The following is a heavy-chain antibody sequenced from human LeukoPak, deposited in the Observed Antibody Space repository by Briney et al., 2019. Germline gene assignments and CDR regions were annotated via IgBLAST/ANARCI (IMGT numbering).Heavy chain of an antibody. CDR2: VNPISGRT. J-gene: IGHJ4*02. CDR3: GRVLAPKIDLFDS. V-gene: IGHV1-2*02. Sequence: ASVKVSCKASGYTFTSYAMHWVRQAPGQGLEWMGWVNPISGRTQYAQRFQGRVTMTRDTSITTAYMELSSLTSDDTAVYYCGRVLAPKIDLFDSWGQGTLVTVSS. CDR1: GYTFTSYA. D-gene: IGHD5-12*01.